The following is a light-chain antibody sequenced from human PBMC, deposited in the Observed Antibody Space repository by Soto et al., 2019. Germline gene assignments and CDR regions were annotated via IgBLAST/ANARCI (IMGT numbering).Light chain of an antibody. CDR3: QQYSDWPLT. V-gene: IGKV3D-15*01. Sequence: EIVLTQSPATLSLSPGERATLSCRASQSVRSHLAWFQQKPGQAPRHLMYGVSTRATGMPDRFSGSGSGTEFTLIISSLQSEDFAVYYCQQYSDWPLTFGGGTKVEIK. CDR1: QSVRSH. CDR2: GVS. J-gene: IGKJ4*01.